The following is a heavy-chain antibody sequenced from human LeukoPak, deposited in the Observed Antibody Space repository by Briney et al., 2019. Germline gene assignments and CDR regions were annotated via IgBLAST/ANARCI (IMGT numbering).Heavy chain of an antibody. V-gene: IGHV3-74*01. J-gene: IGHJ3*02. Sequence: GGSLRLSCAASGFTFSDYWMHRVRQAPGRGLLWVSRINSDATRPSYADSVKGRFTISRDNAKNTLYLQINSLRADDTALYYCARETRETGRGYHQTDAFDIWGQGTMVSVSS. D-gene: IGHD3-22*01. CDR3: ARETRETGRGYHQTDAFDI. CDR2: INSDATRP. CDR1: GFTFSDYW.